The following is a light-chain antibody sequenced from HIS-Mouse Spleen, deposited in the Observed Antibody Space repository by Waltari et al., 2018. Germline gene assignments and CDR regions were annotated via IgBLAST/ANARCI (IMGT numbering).Light chain of an antibody. CDR3: QQRNNWFT. J-gene: IGKJ3*01. CDR2: DAS. CDR1: QSVSSY. Sequence: EIVLTQSPATLSLSPGERATLSCRASQSVSSYLAWDQQKPGQAPRLLIYDASNRATGIPARFSGSGSGTDFTLTISRLEPEYFAVYYCQQRNNWFTFGPGTKVDIK. V-gene: IGKV3-11*01.